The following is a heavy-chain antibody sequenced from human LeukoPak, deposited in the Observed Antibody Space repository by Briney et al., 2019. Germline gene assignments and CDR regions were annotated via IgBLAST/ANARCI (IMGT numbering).Heavy chain of an antibody. J-gene: IGHJ4*02. D-gene: IGHD3-10*01. Sequence: SETLSLTCAVSGGSISSGGYSWSWIRQPPGKGLEWIGYIYHSGSTYYNPSLKSRVTISVDRSKNQFSLKLSSVTAADTAVYYCARATGGSVYNWGQGTLVTVSS. CDR3: ARATGGSVYN. V-gene: IGHV4-30-2*01. CDR1: GGSISSGGYS. CDR2: IYHSGST.